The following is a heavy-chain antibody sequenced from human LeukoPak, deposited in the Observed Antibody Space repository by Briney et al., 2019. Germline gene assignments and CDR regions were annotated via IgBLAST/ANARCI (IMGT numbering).Heavy chain of an antibody. D-gene: IGHD4-17*01. V-gene: IGHV3-30*18. Sequence: PGRSLRLSWAASGFTFSSYGMHWVRQAPAKGLEWVAVISYDGSNKYYADSVKGRFTISRDNSKNTLYLQMNSLRAEDTAVYYCAKDSGDYGTPGDYWGQGTLVTVSS. J-gene: IGHJ4*02. CDR2: ISYDGSNK. CDR3: AKDSGDYGTPGDY. CDR1: GFTFSSYG.